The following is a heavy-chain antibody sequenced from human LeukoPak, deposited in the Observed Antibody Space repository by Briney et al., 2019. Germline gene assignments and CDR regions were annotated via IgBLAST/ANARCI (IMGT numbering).Heavy chain of an antibody. D-gene: IGHD4-17*01. CDR2: VYHSGST. V-gene: IGHV4-38-2*02. Sequence: SETLSLTCTVSGYSISSGYYWGWIRQPPEKGLEWIGSVYHSGSTYYNPSLKSRVTISADTSKSQFSLKLSSVTAADTAVYYCVRISSTVTYDYWGQGILVTVSS. J-gene: IGHJ4*02. CDR1: GYSISSGYY. CDR3: VRISSTVTYDY.